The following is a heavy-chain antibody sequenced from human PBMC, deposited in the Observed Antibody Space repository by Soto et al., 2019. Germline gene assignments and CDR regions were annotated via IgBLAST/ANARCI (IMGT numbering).Heavy chain of an antibody. Sequence: QVQLVQSGAEVKKPGYSVKVSCKASGGTFSSYAISLVRQAPGQGLVWMGGIIPIFGTANYAQKFQGRVTITADDTTSTAYMELSSLRSADTAVYYCARDRPYSSSWPISYYFAYWGQGTLVTVSS. CDR2: IIPIFGTA. D-gene: IGHD6-13*01. CDR3: ARDRPYSSSWPISYYFAY. V-gene: IGHV1-69*01. J-gene: IGHJ4*02. CDR1: GGTFSSYA.